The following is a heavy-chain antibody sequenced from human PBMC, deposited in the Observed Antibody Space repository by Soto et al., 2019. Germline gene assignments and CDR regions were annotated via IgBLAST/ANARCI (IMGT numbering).Heavy chain of an antibody. Sequence: SETLSLTCSVSGGSISSGGYSLLWIRQPPGKGLEWIGYIYHSGSTYYNPSLKSRVTISVDRSKNQFSLKLSSVTAADTAVYYCASRGGYARNWFDPWGQGTLVTVSS. CDR3: ASRGGYARNWFDP. CDR2: IYHSGST. V-gene: IGHV4-30-2*01. D-gene: IGHD5-18*01. CDR1: GGSISSGGYS. J-gene: IGHJ5*02.